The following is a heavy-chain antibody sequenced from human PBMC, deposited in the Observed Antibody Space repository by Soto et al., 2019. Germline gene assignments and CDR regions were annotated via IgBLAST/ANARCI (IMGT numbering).Heavy chain of an antibody. Sequence: PGGSLRLSCAASGFTFSSYSMNWVRQAPGKGLEWVSYISSSSSTIYYADSVKGRFTISRDNSKNTLYLQMNSLRAEDTAVYYYAKDLWPDAFDIWGQGTMVTVSS. CDR3: AKDLWPDAFDI. V-gene: IGHV3-48*01. CDR1: GFTFSSYS. CDR2: ISSSSSTI. J-gene: IGHJ3*02.